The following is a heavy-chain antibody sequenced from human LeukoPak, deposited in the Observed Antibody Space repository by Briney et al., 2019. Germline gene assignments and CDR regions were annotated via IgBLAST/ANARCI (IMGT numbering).Heavy chain of an antibody. CDR2: INPNSGGT. V-gene: IGHV1-2*02. Sequence: ASVKVSCKASGYTFTGYYMHWVRQAPGQGLEWMGWINPNSGGTNYVQKFQGRVTMTRDTSISTAYMELSRLRSDDTAVYYCARGGYRGAFDIWGQGTMVTVSS. J-gene: IGHJ3*02. CDR3: ARGGYRGAFDI. D-gene: IGHD5-12*01. CDR1: GYTFTGYY.